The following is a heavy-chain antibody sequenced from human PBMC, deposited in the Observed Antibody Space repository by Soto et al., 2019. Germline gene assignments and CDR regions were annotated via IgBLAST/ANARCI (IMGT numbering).Heavy chain of an antibody. CDR2: IRVSGGST. CDR1: GFTFSSYA. V-gene: IGHV3-23*01. CDR3: AQTGGAGGYNYYYGMDV. Sequence: PGGSLRLSCTASGFTFSSYAMGWVRQAPGKGLEWVSVIRVSGGSTYYADSVKGRFTISRDNSKNTLYLQTNSLRAEDTAVYYCAQTGGAGGYNYYYGMDVWGQGTTVTVSS. J-gene: IGHJ6*02. D-gene: IGHD3-10*01.